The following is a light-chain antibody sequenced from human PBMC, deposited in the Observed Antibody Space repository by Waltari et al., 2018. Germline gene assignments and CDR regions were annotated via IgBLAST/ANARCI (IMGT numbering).Light chain of an antibody. CDR1: DSVLYRVNNYNY. Sequence: IVMTQSPDSLTVSLGERATINCKSSDSVLYRVNNYNYLAWYQKRAGQPPKLLFYWASTREPGVPDRFRASGSGTDFTLTISSLQAEDVAVYYCHQYLFTPPTFGGGTKVEI. V-gene: IGKV4-1*01. CDR3: HQYLFTPPT. J-gene: IGKJ4*01. CDR2: WAS.